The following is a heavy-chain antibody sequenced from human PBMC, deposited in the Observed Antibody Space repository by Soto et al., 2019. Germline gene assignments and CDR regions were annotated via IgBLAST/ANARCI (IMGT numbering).Heavy chain of an antibody. CDR1: GFTFSSYA. J-gene: IGHJ6*02. CDR2: ISGSGGST. D-gene: IGHD3-10*01. V-gene: IGHV3-23*01. Sequence: GGSLRLSCAASGFTFSSYAMSWVRQAPGKGLEWVSVISGSGGSTYYADSVKGRFTISRDNSKNTLYLQMNSLRAEDTAVYYCAKSRNYYGSGSYFRYYYYGMDVWGQGTTVTVSS. CDR3: AKSRNYYGSGSYFRYYYYGMDV.